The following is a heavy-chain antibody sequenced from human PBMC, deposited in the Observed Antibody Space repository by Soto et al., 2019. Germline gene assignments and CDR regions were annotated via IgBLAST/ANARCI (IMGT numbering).Heavy chain of an antibody. D-gene: IGHD1-20*01. CDR1: GGSISSGGYS. CDR2: IYHSGST. J-gene: IGHJ6*02. V-gene: IGHV4-30-2*01. CDR3: ARAGDNWNDVFYYGMDV. Sequence: SETLSLTCAVSGGSISSGGYSWSWIRQPPGKGLEWIGYIYHSGSTYYNPSLKSRVTISVDRSKNQLSLKLSSVTAADTAVYYCARAGDNWNDVFYYGMDVWGQGTTVTVSS.